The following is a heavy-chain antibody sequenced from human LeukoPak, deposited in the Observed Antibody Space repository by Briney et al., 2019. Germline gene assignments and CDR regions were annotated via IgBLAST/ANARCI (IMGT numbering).Heavy chain of an antibody. CDR2: INTHTGNA. V-gene: IGHV7-4-1*02. J-gene: IGHJ6*03. CDR1: GYTFTSYA. CDR3: ARGRGGRSLNYYYYMDV. Sequence: ASVKVSCKASGYTFTSYAMTWVRQAPGQGLEWMGRINTHTGNATLAQAFTGRFVFSLDTSVSTAYLQISSLQAEDTAVYYCARGRGGRSLNYYYYMDVWGKGTTVTVSS. D-gene: IGHD3-16*01.